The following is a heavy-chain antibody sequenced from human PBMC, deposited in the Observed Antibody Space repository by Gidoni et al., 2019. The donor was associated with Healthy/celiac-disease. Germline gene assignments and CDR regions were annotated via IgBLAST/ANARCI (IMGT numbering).Heavy chain of an antibody. J-gene: IGHJ6*02. V-gene: IGHV3-66*01. CDR3: ARGAVLLWFGALRDGMDV. CDR1: GFTVSSNY. Sequence: EVQLVESGGGLVQPGGSLRLSCAASGFTVSSNYMSWVRQAPGKGLEWVSVIYSGGSTYYADSVKGRFTISRDNSKNTLYLQMNSLRAEDTAVYYCARGAVLLWFGALRDGMDVWGQGTTVTVSS. CDR2: IYSGGST. D-gene: IGHD3-10*01.